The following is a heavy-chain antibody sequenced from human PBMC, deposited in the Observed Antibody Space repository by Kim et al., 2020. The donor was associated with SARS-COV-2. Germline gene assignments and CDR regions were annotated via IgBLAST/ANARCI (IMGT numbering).Heavy chain of an antibody. CDR3: AKGLLWFGELLGNAFDI. D-gene: IGHD3-10*01. V-gene: IGHV3-23*01. Sequence: VKGPFTNSRDNSKKTLYLQMNSLRAEDTAVYYCAKGLLWFGELLGNAFDIWGQGTMVTVSS. J-gene: IGHJ3*02.